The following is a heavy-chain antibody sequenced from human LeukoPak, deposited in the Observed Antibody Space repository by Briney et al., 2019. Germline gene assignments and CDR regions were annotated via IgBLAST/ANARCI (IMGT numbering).Heavy chain of an antibody. CDR1: GFTVSSNY. V-gene: IGHV3-53*01. Sequence: PGGSLRLSCAASGFTVSSNYLSWVRQAPGNGLEWVSVIYSGGNTYYADSVKGRFTISRDNSKNTLFLQMNSLRAEDTAVYYCARRGDGGRSFDYWGQGTLVTVSS. D-gene: IGHD4-23*01. CDR3: ARRGDGGRSFDY. CDR2: IYSGGNT. J-gene: IGHJ4*02.